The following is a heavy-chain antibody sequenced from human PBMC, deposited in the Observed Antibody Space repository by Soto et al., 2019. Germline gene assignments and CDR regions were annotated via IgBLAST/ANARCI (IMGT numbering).Heavy chain of an antibody. V-gene: IGHV1-3*01. Sequence: GASVKVSCKASGYTFTSYAMHWVRQAPGQRLEWMGWINAGNGNTKYSQKFQGRVTITRDTSASTAYMELSSLRSEDTAVYYCASRYCSGGSCYSGPFDDWGQGTLVTVSS. D-gene: IGHD2-15*01. CDR1: GYTFTSYA. J-gene: IGHJ4*02. CDR3: ASRYCSGGSCYSGPFDD. CDR2: INAGNGNT.